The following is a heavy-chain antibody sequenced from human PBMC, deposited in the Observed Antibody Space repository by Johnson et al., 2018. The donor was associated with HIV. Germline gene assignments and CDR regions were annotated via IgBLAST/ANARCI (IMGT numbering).Heavy chain of an antibody. V-gene: IGHV3-30*02. Sequence: QVQLVESGGGVVQPGGSLSLSCVGSGFNFSHYALHLVRQAPGKGLEWVAVIRYDGSNKYYADSVKGRFTISRENSKNTLFLQMNSLRTEDTALYYCAKSRGGYSYGYDAFDIWGQGTMVTVSS. CDR1: GFNFSHYA. D-gene: IGHD5-18*01. J-gene: IGHJ3*02. CDR3: AKSRGGYSYGYDAFDI. CDR2: IRYDGSNK.